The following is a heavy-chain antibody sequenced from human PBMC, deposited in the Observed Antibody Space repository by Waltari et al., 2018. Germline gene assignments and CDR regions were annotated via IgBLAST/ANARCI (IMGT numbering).Heavy chain of an antibody. Sequence: EVQLVESGGALVQPGGSLTLSCAASGFTFSNYGMSWVRQAPGKGLEGVERIRASGGDVAYADAVEGRLIISRDNSKSTVYLQMNSLRVDDTAVYYCARSILRGVTAPDYWGQGTLVTVSS. D-gene: IGHD3-10*01. CDR1: GFTFSNYG. V-gene: IGHV3-23*04. CDR3: ARSILRGVTAPDY. CDR2: IRASGGDV. J-gene: IGHJ4*02.